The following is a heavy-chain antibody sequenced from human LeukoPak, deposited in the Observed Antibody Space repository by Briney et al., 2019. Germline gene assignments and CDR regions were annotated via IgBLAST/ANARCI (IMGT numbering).Heavy chain of an antibody. Sequence: GESLKISCKGSGYSFTSYWIAWVRQMPGKGLELMGIIYTGDSDTRYSPSFQGQVTISADKSISTAYLQWSSLKASDTAMYYCASLGYYDSSGYYSPLWGQGTLVTVSS. CDR1: GYSFTSYW. D-gene: IGHD3-22*01. V-gene: IGHV5-51*01. CDR2: IYTGDSDT. J-gene: IGHJ4*02. CDR3: ASLGYYDSSGYYSPL.